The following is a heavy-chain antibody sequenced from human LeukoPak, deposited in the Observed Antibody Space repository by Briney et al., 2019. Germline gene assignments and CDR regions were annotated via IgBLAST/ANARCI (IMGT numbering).Heavy chain of an antibody. D-gene: IGHD6-13*01. V-gene: IGHV1-8*01. Sequence: ASVKVSCKASGYTFTSYDINWVRQATGQGPEWMGWMNPNSGNTGYAQKFQGRVTMTRNTSISTAYMEPSSLRSEDTAVYYCARTGSSWYGYYYYGMDVWGQGTTVTVSS. J-gene: IGHJ6*02. CDR1: GYTFTSYD. CDR2: MNPNSGNT. CDR3: ARTGSSWYGYYYYGMDV.